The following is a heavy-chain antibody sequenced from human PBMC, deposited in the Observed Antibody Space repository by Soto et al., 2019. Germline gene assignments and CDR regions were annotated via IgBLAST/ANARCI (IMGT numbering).Heavy chain of an antibody. J-gene: IGHJ4*02. CDR2: ISAYNGNT. D-gene: IGHD3-3*01. Sequence: ASVKVSCKASGYTFTSYGISWVRQAPGQGLEWMGWISAYNGNTNYAQKLQGRVTMTTDTSTSTAYMELRSLRSDDTAVYYCARVADYDFWSGYPSLPLDYWGQGTLVTVS. V-gene: IGHV1-18*01. CDR1: GYTFTSYG. CDR3: ARVADYDFWSGYPSLPLDY.